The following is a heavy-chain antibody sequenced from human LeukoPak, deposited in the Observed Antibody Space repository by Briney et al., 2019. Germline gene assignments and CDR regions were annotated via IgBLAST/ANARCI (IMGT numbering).Heavy chain of an antibody. CDR1: GFTFSSYA. CDR2: ISGSGGST. Sequence: GGSLRLSCAASGFTFSSYAMSWVRQAPVKGVEWVSAISGSGGSTYYADSVKGRFTISRDNSKNTLYLQMNSLRAEDTAVYYCAKVGELDTDYYYYGMDVWGQGTTVTVSS. CDR3: AKVGELDTDYYYYGMDV. D-gene: IGHD1-1*01. V-gene: IGHV3-23*01. J-gene: IGHJ6*02.